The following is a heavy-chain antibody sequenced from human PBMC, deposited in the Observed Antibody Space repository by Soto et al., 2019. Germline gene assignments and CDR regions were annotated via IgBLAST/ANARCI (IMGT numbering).Heavy chain of an antibody. CDR2: VSHSGST. Sequence: SETLSLTCTVSGGSFTGHFWSWVRQPPGKGLEWIGEVSHSGSTYYNPSLKSRVTISVDTSKNQFSLKLSSVTAADTAVYYCARLLRGSSWYEWFDPWGQGTLVTVSS. D-gene: IGHD6-13*01. CDR3: ARLLRGSSWYEWFDP. J-gene: IGHJ5*02. CDR1: GGSFTGHF. V-gene: IGHV4-34*01.